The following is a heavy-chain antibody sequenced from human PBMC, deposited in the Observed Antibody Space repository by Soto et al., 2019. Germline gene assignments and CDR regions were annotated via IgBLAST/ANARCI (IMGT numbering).Heavy chain of an antibody. CDR3: ARDKITGLFDY. V-gene: IGHV4-61*08. D-gene: IGHD2-8*02. CDR2: INHSGST. CDR1: GGSISSGDYS. J-gene: IGHJ4*02. Sequence: SETLSLTCAVSGGSISSGDYSWNWIRQPPGKGLEWIGYINHSGSTNYNPSLKSRVTISVDTSKNQFSLKLTSVTAADTAVYYCARDKITGLFDYWGQGTLLTVSS.